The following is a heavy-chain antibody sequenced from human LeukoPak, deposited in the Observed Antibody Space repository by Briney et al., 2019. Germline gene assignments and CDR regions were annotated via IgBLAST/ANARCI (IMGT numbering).Heavy chain of an antibody. CDR3: AKDPARFDY. CDR1: GFTFGTYG. CDR2: ISGSGGST. V-gene: IGHV3-23*01. J-gene: IGHJ4*02. Sequence: PGGSLRLSCAASGFTFGTYGMSWVRQAPGKGLEWVSAISGSGGSTYYADSVKGRFTISRDNSKNTLYLQMNSLRAGDTAIYYCAKDPARFDYWGQGTLVTVSS.